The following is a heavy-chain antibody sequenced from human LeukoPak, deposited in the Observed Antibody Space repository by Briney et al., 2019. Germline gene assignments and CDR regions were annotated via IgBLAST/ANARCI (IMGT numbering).Heavy chain of an antibody. CDR3: ARPLATKTSLEAFDI. D-gene: IGHD1-1*01. CDR2: TYYSGTT. CDR1: GGSISSSSYY. Sequence: PSETLSLTCTVSGGSISSSSYYWGWIRQPQGKGLEGIGSTYYSGTTYYNPSLKNRVTISVDTSKNQFSLKLSSVTAADTAMYYCARPLATKTSLEAFDIWGQGTVVTVSS. V-gene: IGHV4-39*01. J-gene: IGHJ3*02.